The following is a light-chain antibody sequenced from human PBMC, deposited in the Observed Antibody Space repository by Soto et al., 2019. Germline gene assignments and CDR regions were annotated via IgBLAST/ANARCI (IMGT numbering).Light chain of an antibody. CDR2: DAS. CDR1: QSVSSR. J-gene: IGKJ2*01. CDR3: QQYNSYS. Sequence: MTQSPATLAVCPLERIPFSCRASQSVSSRLAWYHQKPGKAPKLLIYDASSLESGVPSRFSGSGSGTEFTLTISSLQPDDFATYYCQQYNSYSFGQGTKVDIK. V-gene: IGKV1-5*01.